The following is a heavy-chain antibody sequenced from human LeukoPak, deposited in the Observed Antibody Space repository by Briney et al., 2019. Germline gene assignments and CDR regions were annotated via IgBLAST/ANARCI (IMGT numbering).Heavy chain of an antibody. CDR3: ARLRSLYYYGSGSYSHFDY. CDR2: IYYSGST. Sequence: SETLSLTCTVSGGSISSYYWSWIRQPPGKGLEWIGYIYYSGSTNYNPSLKSRVTISVDTSKNQFSLKLSSVTAADTAVYYCARLRSLYYYGSGSYSHFDYWGQGTLVTVSS. V-gene: IGHV4-59*12. D-gene: IGHD3-10*01. CDR1: GGSISSYY. J-gene: IGHJ4*02.